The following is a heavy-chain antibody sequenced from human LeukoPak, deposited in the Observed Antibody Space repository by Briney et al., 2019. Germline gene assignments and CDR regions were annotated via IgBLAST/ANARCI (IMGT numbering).Heavy chain of an antibody. Sequence: GGSLRLSCAASGFTLSSYSMNWVRQAPGKGLEWVSSISSSSSYIYYADSVKGRFTISRDNAKNSLYLQMNSLRAEDTAVYYCARGIVGATSLFWFDPWGQGTLVTVSS. V-gene: IGHV3-21*01. J-gene: IGHJ5*02. CDR2: ISSSSSYI. CDR1: GFTLSSYS. D-gene: IGHD1-26*01. CDR3: ARGIVGATSLFWFDP.